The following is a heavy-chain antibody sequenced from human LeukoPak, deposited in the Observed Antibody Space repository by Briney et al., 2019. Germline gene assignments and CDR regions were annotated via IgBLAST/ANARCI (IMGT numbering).Heavy chain of an antibody. Sequence: ASVKVSCKASGYTFTSYGISWVRQAPGQGLVWMGWISAYNGNTNYAQKLQGRVTMTTDTSTSTAYMELRSLRSDDTAVYYCARGRREYIAAAGPPDFDYWGQGTLVTVSS. V-gene: IGHV1-18*01. J-gene: IGHJ4*02. CDR3: ARGRREYIAAAGPPDFDY. CDR2: ISAYNGNT. D-gene: IGHD6-13*01. CDR1: GYTFTSYG.